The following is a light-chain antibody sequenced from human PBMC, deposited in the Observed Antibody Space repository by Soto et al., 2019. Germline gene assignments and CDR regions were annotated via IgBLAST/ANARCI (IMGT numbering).Light chain of an antibody. J-gene: IGKJ1*01. CDR2: GAS. Sequence: EIVLKQSPGTLSLYPGERATLSCRASQSVSSSYLAWYQQKPGQAPRLLIYGASSRATGIPDRFSGSGSGTDFTLTICRLEPEDFAVYYCQQDGSSPRTFGQGTKVDIK. CDR1: QSVSSSY. CDR3: QQDGSSPRT. V-gene: IGKV3-20*01.